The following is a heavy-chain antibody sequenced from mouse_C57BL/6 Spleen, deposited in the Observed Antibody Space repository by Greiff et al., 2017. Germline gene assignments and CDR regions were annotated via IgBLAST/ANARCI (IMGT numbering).Heavy chain of an antibody. J-gene: IGHJ3*01. CDR2: IYPGGGYT. Sequence: QVQLQQSGAELVRPGTSVKMSCKASGYTFTNYWIGWAKQRPGHGLEWIGDIYPGGGYTNYNEKFKGKATLTADKSSSTAYMQFSSLTSEDSAIYYCARKDAARSAWFAYWGQGTLVTVSA. CDR1: GYTFTNYW. D-gene: IGHD3-1*01. CDR3: ARKDAARSAWFAY. V-gene: IGHV1-63*01.